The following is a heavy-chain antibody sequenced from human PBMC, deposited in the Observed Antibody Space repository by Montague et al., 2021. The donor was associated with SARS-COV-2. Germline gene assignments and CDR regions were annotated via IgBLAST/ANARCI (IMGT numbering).Heavy chain of an antibody. Sequence: SETLSLTCTVSGGSISSTSYYWGWIRQSPGKGLEWIGSIYHSGSTYYSPSLKSRLSLSVETSKNQFSLKLTSVTAADTAVYFCVRRPRTYNGFWSGYSGRLVCQFDSWGQGTLVTVSS. CDR3: VRRPRTYNGFWSGYSGRLVCQFDS. V-gene: IGHV4-39*01. CDR1: GGSISSTSYY. J-gene: IGHJ4*02. D-gene: IGHD3/OR15-3a*01. CDR2: IYHSGST.